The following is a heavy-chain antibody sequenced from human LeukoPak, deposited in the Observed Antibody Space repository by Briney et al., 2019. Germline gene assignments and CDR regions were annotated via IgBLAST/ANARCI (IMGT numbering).Heavy chain of an antibody. Sequence: ASVKVSCKASGYTFTSYDINWVRQVTGQGLEWMGWMNPKSGNTGYAQKFQGRVTINRNTSISTAYMEVGSLRYEDTAVYYCARRAVDNSYYYYMDVWGKGTTVTVSS. D-gene: IGHD6-19*01. CDR3: ARRAVDNSYYYYMDV. V-gene: IGHV1-8*03. CDR2: MNPKSGNT. J-gene: IGHJ6*03. CDR1: GYTFTSYD.